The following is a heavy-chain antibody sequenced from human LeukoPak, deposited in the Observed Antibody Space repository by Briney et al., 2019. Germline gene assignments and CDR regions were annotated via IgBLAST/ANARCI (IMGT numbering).Heavy chain of an antibody. Sequence: PGGSLRLSCAASGFTFSNYAMHWVRQAPGKGLEYVSAISNNGGSTHYANFVEGRFSISRDNSKNTLFLQMGSLKAEDMGVYYCARGDCTTTSCSTEFDYWGQGTLVTVSS. CDR2: ISNNGGST. J-gene: IGHJ4*02. V-gene: IGHV3-64*01. CDR3: ARGDCTTTSCSTEFDY. D-gene: IGHD2-2*01. CDR1: GFTFSNYA.